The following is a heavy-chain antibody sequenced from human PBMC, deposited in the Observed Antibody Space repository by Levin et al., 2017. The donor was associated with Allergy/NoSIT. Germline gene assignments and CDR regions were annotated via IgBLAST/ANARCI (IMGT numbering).Heavy chain of an antibody. Sequence: AASVKVSCKASGYTFTGYYMHWVRQAPGQGLEWMGWINPNSGGTNYAQKFQGRVTMTRDTSISTAYMELSRLRSDDTAVYYCARDLNYDFWSGYSRYYYYGMDGWGQGTTVTVSS. CDR2: INPNSGGT. V-gene: IGHV1-2*02. CDR3: ARDLNYDFWSGYSRYYYYGMDG. CDR1: GYTFTGYY. D-gene: IGHD3-3*01. J-gene: IGHJ6*02.